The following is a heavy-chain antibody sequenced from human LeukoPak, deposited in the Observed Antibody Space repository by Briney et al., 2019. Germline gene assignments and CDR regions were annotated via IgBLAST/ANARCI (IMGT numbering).Heavy chain of an antibody. J-gene: IGHJ4*02. CDR1: GFTFSSYG. V-gene: IGHV3-30*03. Sequence: QAGGSLRLSCAASGFTFSSYGMHWVRQAPGKGLEWVAVISYDGSKKYYVDSVKGRFTISRDNSKNTLYLQMNSLGAEDTAVYYCAREESGISIFGVVIFWGQGTLVTVSS. CDR3: AREESGISIFGVVIF. CDR2: ISYDGSKK. D-gene: IGHD3-3*01.